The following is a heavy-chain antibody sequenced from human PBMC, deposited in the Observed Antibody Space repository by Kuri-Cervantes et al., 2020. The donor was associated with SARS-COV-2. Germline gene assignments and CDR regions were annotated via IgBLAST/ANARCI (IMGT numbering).Heavy chain of an antibody. V-gene: IGHV1-69*13. CDR1: GGTFSSYA. CDR3: ARVEEYGDSYYYYYGMDV. Sequence: SVKVSCKASGGTFSSYAISWARQAPGQGPEWMGGIIPIFGTANYAQKFQGRVTITADESTSTAYMELSSLRSEDTAVYYCARVEEYGDSYYYYYGMDVWGQGTTVTVSS. D-gene: IGHD4-17*01. J-gene: IGHJ6*02. CDR2: IIPIFGTA.